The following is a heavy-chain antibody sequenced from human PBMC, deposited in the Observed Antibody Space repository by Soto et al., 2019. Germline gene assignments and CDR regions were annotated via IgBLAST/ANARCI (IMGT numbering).Heavy chain of an antibody. Sequence: QVQLQESGPGLVKPSGTLSLTCAVSGGSISSTNWWSWVRQPPGKGLEWIGDIYHSGSTNYNPSLKSRVTISVDKAKNQFSRKLSSVTAADTAVYYCARVIATAVHWFDPGGQGTLVTVSS. CDR3: ARVIATAVHWFDP. CDR1: GGSISSTNW. J-gene: IGHJ5*02. CDR2: IYHSGST. D-gene: IGHD6-13*01. V-gene: IGHV4-4*02.